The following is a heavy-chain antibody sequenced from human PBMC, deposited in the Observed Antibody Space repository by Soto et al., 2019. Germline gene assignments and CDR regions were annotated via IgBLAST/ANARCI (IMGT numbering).Heavy chain of an antibody. D-gene: IGHD5-12*01. J-gene: IGHJ4*02. Sequence: PSETLSLTCAVYGGSFSGYYWSWIRQPPGKGLEWIGEINHSGSTNYNPSLKSRVTISVDTSRNQFSLKLSSVTAADTAVYYCARTQIGYDSSPNDLDYWGQGTLVTVSS. V-gene: IGHV4-34*01. CDR3: ARTQIGYDSSPNDLDY. CDR2: INHSGST. CDR1: GGSFSGYY.